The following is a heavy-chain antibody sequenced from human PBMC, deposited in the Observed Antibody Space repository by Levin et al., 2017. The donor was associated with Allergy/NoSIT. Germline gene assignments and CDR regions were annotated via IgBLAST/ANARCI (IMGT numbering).Heavy chain of an antibody. CDR1: GGTFSSYA. V-gene: IGHV1-69*13. CDR3: ARDSEDDSSEDYYYGMDV. Sequence: ASVKVSCKASGGTFSSYAISWVRQAPGQGLEWMGGIIPIFGTANYAQKFQGRVTITADESTSTAYMELSSLRSEDTAVYYCARDSEDDSSEDYYYGMDVWGQGTTVTVSS. D-gene: IGHD3-22*01. J-gene: IGHJ6*02. CDR2: IIPIFGTA.